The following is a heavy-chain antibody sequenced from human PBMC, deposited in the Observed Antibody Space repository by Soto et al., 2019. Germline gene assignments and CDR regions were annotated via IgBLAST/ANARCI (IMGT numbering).Heavy chain of an antibody. CDR1: GFTFSSYT. CDR3: ARDGPNDAFDI. Sequence: EVHLVESGGGLVKPGGSLRLSCAASGFTFSSYTMNWVRQAPGKGLEWVSSISSSSSYIYYADSVKGRFTISRDNAKNSLYLQMNSLRAEDTAVYYCARDGPNDAFDIWGQGTMVTVSS. D-gene: IGHD7-27*01. CDR2: ISSSSSYI. V-gene: IGHV3-21*01. J-gene: IGHJ3*02.